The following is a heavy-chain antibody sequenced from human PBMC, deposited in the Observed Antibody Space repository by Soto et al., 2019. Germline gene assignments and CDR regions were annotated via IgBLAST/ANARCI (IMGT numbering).Heavy chain of an antibody. CDR1: GYTFTSYG. D-gene: IGHD2-15*01. V-gene: IGHV1-18*01. CDR2: ISGYNGHA. CDR3: AKDQDWLGP. J-gene: IGHJ5*02. Sequence: ASVKVSCKASGYTFTSYGISWVRQAPGHGLEWMGWISGYNGHASYAQKFQGRVTMTIDTSTNTAYMDLTTLTSDDSGVYYCAKDQDWLGPWGQGTLVTVSS.